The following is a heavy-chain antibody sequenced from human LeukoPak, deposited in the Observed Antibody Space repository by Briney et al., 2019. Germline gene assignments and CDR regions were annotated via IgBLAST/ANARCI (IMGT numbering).Heavy chain of an antibody. CDR1: GGSISSYY. V-gene: IGHV4-59*12. D-gene: IGHD2-2*01. CDR3: ARESAYCSSTSCYGY. Sequence: SETLSLTCTVSGGSISSYYWSWIRQPPGKGLEWIGYIHYSGSTNYNPSLKSRVTISVDTSKNQFSLKLSSVTAADTAVYYCARESAYCSSTSCYGYWGQGTLVTVSS. J-gene: IGHJ4*02. CDR2: IHYSGST.